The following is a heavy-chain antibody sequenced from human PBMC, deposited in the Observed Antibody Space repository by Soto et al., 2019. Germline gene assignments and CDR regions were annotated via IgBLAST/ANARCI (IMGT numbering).Heavy chain of an antibody. V-gene: IGHV1-69*13. CDR2: IIPIFGTA. CDR1: GGTLSSYA. D-gene: IGHD2-8*01. CDR3: ARSYCTNGVCYKSYYYGMDV. Sequence: SVKVSCKASGGTLSSYAISWVRQAPGQGLEWMGGIIPIFGTANYAQKFQGRVTITADESTSTAYMELSSLRSEDTAVYYCARSYCTNGVCYKSYYYGMDVWGQGTTVTVSS. J-gene: IGHJ6*02.